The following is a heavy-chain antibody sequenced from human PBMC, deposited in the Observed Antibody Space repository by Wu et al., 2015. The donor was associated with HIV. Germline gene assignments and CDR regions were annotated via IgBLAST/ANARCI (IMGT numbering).Heavy chain of an antibody. CDR2: IIPMFGTP. J-gene: IGHJ4*02. Sequence: QVHLVQSGAEVKKPGSSVKVSCKAAGGTFSSSAISWVRQAPGQGLEWMGGIIPMFGTPNYARAFQGRVTITAEESTSTIYMELRRLRSGDMATYYCARDGGRGYNYASLDYWGQGTVVTVSS. CDR3: ARDGGRGYNYASLDY. V-gene: IGHV1-69*12. D-gene: IGHD5-24*01. CDR1: GGTFSSSA.